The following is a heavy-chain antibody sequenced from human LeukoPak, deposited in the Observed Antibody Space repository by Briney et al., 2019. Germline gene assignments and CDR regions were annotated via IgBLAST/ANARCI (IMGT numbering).Heavy chain of an antibody. CDR2: INTKTGRT. CDR3: ARADFIDAGPYLIGP. CDR1: GYSFTDYY. Sequence: ASVRVSCKTSGYSFTDYYIHWVRQAPGQGLEWMGWINTKTGRTSSARKFQGRVTMTRDPSITTVYMDMAWLTSDDTTIYFCARADFIDAGPYLIGPWGQGTLVTVSS. D-gene: IGHD3-3*01. J-gene: IGHJ5*02. V-gene: IGHV1-2*02.